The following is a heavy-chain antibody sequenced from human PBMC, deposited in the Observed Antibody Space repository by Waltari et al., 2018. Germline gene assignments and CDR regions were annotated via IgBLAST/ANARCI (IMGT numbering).Heavy chain of an antibody. J-gene: IGHJ4*02. V-gene: IGHV1-18*01. CDR2: IRTYNGNT. Sequence: QVQLVQSGVEVKKPGASVKVSCQASGYSFTTYGISWVRQAPGQGLEWMGWIRTYNGNTKYAQMFQGRVTMTTDTSSSTAFMELRSLRSDDTAVYYYARVIADGGVDYWGQGTLVTVSS. CDR1: GYSFTTYG. CDR3: ARVIADGGVDY. D-gene: IGHD6-13*01.